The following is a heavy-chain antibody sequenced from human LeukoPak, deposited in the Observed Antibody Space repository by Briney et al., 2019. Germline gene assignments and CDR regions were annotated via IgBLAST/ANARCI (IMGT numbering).Heavy chain of an antibody. CDR1: GFTFSSYG. J-gene: IGHJ5*02. CDR2: ISYDGSEK. V-gene: IGHV3-30*03. D-gene: IGHD4-17*01. Sequence: PGGSLRLSCAASGFTFSSYGMHWVRQAPGKGLEWVAMISYDGSEKYYADFVKGRFSISRDNSKNTLYLAMDSLRAEDTALYYCARDLGEDTTAWGQGTLVTVSS. CDR3: ARDLGEDTTA.